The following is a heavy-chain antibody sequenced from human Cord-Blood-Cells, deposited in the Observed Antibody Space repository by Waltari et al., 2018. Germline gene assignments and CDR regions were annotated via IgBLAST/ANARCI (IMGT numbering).Heavy chain of an antibody. V-gene: IGHV4-34*01. D-gene: IGHD2-2*02. CDR1: GGSFSGYY. J-gene: IGHJ6*03. CDR3: AGGYCSSTSCYTFWRNHRGNYMDV. CDR2: INHSGST. Sequence: QVQLQQWGAGLLKPSETLSLTCAVYGGSFSGYYWSWIRQPPGKGLEWIGEINHSGSTNYNPPLKGRVTISVEPSKTQFSLKLCSVTAADTAVYYCAGGYCSSTSCYTFWRNHRGNYMDVWGKGTTVTVSS.